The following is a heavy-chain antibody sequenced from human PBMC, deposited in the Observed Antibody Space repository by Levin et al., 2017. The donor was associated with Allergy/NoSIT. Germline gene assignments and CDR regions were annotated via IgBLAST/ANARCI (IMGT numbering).Heavy chain of an antibody. V-gene: IGHV1-8*01. CDR2: MNPNSGNT. J-gene: IGHJ5*02. D-gene: IGHD2-2*01. CDR1: GYTFTSYD. CDR3: ARGRGKVSSTSCLRKAVAGTYVRRICSQYNWFDP. Sequence: GESLKISCKASGYTFTSYDINWVRQATGQGLEWMGWMNPNSGNTGYAQKFQGRVTMTRNTSISTAYMELSSLRSEDTAVYYCARGRGKVSSTSCLRKAVAGTYVRRICSQYNWFDPWGQGTLVTVSS.